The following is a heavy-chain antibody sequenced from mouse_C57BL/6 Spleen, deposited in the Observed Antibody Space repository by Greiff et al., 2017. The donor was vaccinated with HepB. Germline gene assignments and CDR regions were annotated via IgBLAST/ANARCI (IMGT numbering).Heavy chain of an antibody. Sequence: EVQLQQSGPELVKPGASVKISCKASGYTFTDYYMNWVKQSHGKSLEWIGDINPNNGGTSYNQKFKGKATLTVDKSSSTAYMELRSLTSEDSAVYYCAREARSTMVTTAFAYWGQGTLVTVSA. CDR1: GYTFTDYY. CDR2: INPNNGGT. V-gene: IGHV1-26*01. D-gene: IGHD2-2*01. CDR3: AREARSTMVTTAFAY. J-gene: IGHJ3*01.